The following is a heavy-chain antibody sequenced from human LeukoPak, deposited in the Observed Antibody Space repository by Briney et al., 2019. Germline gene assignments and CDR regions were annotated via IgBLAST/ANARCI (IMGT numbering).Heavy chain of an antibody. Sequence: SVKVSCKASGGTFSSYAISWVRQAPGQGLEWMGGIIPIFGTANYAQKFQGRVTITADESTSTAYMELSSLRTADTAVYYCARDGSGGSWIHFDYWGEGTLVTVSS. CDR3: ARDGSGGSWIHFDY. D-gene: IGHD2-15*01. J-gene: IGHJ4*02. CDR1: GGTFSSYA. V-gene: IGHV1-69*01. CDR2: IIPIFGTA.